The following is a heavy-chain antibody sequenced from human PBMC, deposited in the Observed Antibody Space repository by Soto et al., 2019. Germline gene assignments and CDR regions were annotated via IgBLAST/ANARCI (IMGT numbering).Heavy chain of an antibody. CDR3: AKDRSRAYDSSGYLFDY. Sequence: GGSLRLSCXASGFTFSSYGMHWVRQAPGKGLEWVAVISYDGSNKYYADSVKGRFTISRDNSKNTLYLQMNSLRAEDTAVYYCAKDRSRAYDSSGYLFDYWGQGTLVTVSS. V-gene: IGHV3-30*18. CDR1: GFTFSSYG. J-gene: IGHJ4*02. CDR2: ISYDGSNK. D-gene: IGHD3-22*01.